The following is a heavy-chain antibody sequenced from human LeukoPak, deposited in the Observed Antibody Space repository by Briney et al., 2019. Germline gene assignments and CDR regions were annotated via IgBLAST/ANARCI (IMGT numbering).Heavy chain of an antibody. CDR3: ARMDALDI. D-gene: IGHD2-8*01. CDR2: ISGSDDGT. CDR1: GFTFRNCG. Sequence: PGGSLRLSCVASGFTFRNCGMTWVRQAPGKGLEWVSTISGSDDGTYYADSVKGRFTISRDNAKNSLDLQMNSLRAEDTAVYYCARMDALDIWGQGTMVTVSS. V-gene: IGHV3-23*01. J-gene: IGHJ3*02.